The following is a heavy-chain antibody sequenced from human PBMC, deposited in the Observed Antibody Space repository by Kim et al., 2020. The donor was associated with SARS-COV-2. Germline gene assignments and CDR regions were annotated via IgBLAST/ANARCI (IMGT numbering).Heavy chain of an antibody. CDR2: ISSSSSYI. CDR1: GFTFSSYS. V-gene: IGHV3-21*01. J-gene: IGHJ4*02. CDR3: ALTLTSFPGSGSYYSDY. D-gene: IGHD3-10*01. Sequence: GGSLRLSCAASGFTFSSYSMNWVRQAPGKGLEWVSSISSSSSYIYYADSVKGRFTISRDNAKNSLYLQMNSLRAEDTAVYYCALTLTSFPGSGSYYSDYWGQGTLVTVSS.